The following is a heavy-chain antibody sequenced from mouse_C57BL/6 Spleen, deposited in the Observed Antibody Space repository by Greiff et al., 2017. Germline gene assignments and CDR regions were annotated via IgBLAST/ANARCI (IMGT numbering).Heavy chain of an antibody. Sequence: EVNVVESGGGLVKPGGSLKLSCAASGFTFSDYGMHWVRQAPEKGLEWVAYISSGSSTIYYADTVKGRFTISRDNAKNTLFLQMTSLRSEDTAMYYCARHYGLYYAMDYWGQGTSVTVSS. CDR3: ARHYGLYYAMDY. CDR2: ISSGSSTI. V-gene: IGHV5-17*01. J-gene: IGHJ4*01. CDR1: GFTFSDYG. D-gene: IGHD1-1*01.